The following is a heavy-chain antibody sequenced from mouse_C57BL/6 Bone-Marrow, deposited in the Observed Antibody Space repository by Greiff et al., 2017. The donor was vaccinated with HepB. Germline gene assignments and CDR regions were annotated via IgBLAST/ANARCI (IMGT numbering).Heavy chain of an antibody. CDR2: IDPSDSYT. J-gene: IGHJ3*01. CDR1: GYTFTSYW. Sequence: QVQLQQPGAELVMPGASVKLSCKASGYTFTSYWMHWVKQRPGQGLEWIGEIDPSDSYTNYNQKFKGKSTLTVDKSSSTAYMQLSSLTSEDSAVYYCARGTNQAWFAYWGQVTLVTVSA. V-gene: IGHV1-69*01. CDR3: ARGTNQAWFAY. D-gene: IGHD1-1*01.